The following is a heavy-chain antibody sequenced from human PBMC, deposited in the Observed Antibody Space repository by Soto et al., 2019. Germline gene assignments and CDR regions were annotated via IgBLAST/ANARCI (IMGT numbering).Heavy chain of an antibody. CDR3: CRHAAGGGAGDY. D-gene: IGHD3-16*01. CDR1: GLTFSASA. J-gene: IGHJ4*02. V-gene: IGHV3-73*02. CDR2: IRNKADKYAT. Sequence: EVQLVESGGGLVQPGGSLKLSCVASGLTFSASAMHWVRQASGKGLEWVGRIRNKADKYATVYAAPVQGRFTISRDDSKSMAYLKMNSQKTEDTAVYFCCRHAAGGGAGDYWGQGTLVTVSS.